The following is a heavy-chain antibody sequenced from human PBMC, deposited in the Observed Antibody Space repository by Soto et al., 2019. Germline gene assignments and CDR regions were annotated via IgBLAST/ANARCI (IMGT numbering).Heavy chain of an antibody. J-gene: IGHJ4*02. Sequence: SENLSVTCTVSGGSISPFYWSWIRQPPGKGLEWIGYIYYGGSANYNPSLKSRVTISVDTSKKQFSLRLDSVTAADTAVYYCARGGHCTNGVCSALDYWGQGTLVTVS. CDR1: GGSISPFY. V-gene: IGHV4-59*08. CDR2: IYYGGSA. CDR3: ARGGHCTNGVCSALDY. D-gene: IGHD2-8*01.